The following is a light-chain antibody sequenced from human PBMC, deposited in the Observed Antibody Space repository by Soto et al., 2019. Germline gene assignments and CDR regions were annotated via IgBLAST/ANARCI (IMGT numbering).Light chain of an antibody. CDR1: QSVSSN. Sequence: EIVMTQSPATLSVSPGERATLSCSASQSVSSNLAWYQQKPGQAPRLLISGASIRATGIPARFSGSGSGTEFTLTISSLQSEDFAVYYCQQYINWPRTFGQGTKVEIK. CDR3: QQYINWPRT. CDR2: GAS. V-gene: IGKV3-15*01. J-gene: IGKJ1*01.